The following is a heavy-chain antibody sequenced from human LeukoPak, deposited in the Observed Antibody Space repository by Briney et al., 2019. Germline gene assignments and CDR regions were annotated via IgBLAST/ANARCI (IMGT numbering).Heavy chain of an antibody. V-gene: IGHV4-34*01. J-gene: IGHJ4*02. Sequence: PSETLSLTCAVYGGSFSGYYWSWIRQPPGKGLEWIGEINHSGSTNYNPSLKSRVTISVDTSKNQFSLKLSSVTAAYTAVYYCARVYGDPRGEDYWGQGTLVTVSS. D-gene: IGHD4-17*01. CDR1: GGSFSGYY. CDR2: INHSGST. CDR3: ARVYGDPRGEDY.